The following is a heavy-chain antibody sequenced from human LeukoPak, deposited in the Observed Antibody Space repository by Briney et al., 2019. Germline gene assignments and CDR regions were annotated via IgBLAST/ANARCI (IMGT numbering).Heavy chain of an antibody. Sequence: PGGSPRLSCAASGFTVSSNYMSWVRQAPGKGLEWVSVIYSGGSTYYADSVKGRFTISRDNSKNTLYLQMNSLRAEDTAVYYCAKPPIAAAGVNDYWGQGTLVTVSS. CDR2: IYSGGST. CDR1: GFTVSSNY. D-gene: IGHD6-13*01. V-gene: IGHV3-53*05. J-gene: IGHJ4*02. CDR3: AKPPIAAAGVNDY.